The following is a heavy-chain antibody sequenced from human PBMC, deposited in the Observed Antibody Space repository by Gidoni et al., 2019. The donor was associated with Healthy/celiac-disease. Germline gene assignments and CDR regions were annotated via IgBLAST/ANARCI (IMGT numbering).Heavy chain of an antibody. J-gene: IGHJ6*02. CDR2: ISGSGGST. D-gene: IGHD6-13*01. V-gene: IGHV3-23*04. Sequence: EVQLVESGGGLVQPGGSLRRSCAASGFTFSSYAMSWVRQAPGKGLEWVSAISGSGGSTYDADSVKGRFTISRDYSKNTLYLQMNSLRAEDTAVYYCAKDSVAAAHYYYGMDVWGQGTTVTVSS. CDR3: AKDSVAAAHYYYGMDV. CDR1: GFTFSSYA.